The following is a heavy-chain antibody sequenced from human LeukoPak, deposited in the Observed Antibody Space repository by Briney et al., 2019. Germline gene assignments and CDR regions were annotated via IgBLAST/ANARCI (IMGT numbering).Heavy chain of an antibody. CDR2: INPNSGGT. J-gene: IGHJ5*02. V-gene: IGHV1-2*02. Sequence: ASVTVSCKASGYTFTGYYMHWVRQAPGQGLEWMGWINPNSGGTNYAQKFQGRVTMTRDTSISTAYMELSRLRSDDTAVYYCARDRSSGWLWFDPWGQGTLVTVSS. CDR1: GYTFTGYY. CDR3: ARDRSSGWLWFDP. D-gene: IGHD6-19*01.